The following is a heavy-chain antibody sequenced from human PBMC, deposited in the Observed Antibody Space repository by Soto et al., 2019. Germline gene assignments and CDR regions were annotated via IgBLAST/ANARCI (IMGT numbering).Heavy chain of an antibody. Sequence: SETLSLTCTVSGGSISSYYWSWIRQPPGKGLEWIGYIYYSGSTNYNPSLKSRVTISVDTSKNQFSLKLSSVTAADTAVYYCARGHRSSWSHYYYYGIDVWGQGTTVTVSS. CDR1: GGSISSYY. J-gene: IGHJ6*02. D-gene: IGHD6-13*01. CDR3: ARGHRSSWSHYYYYGIDV. V-gene: IGHV4-59*01. CDR2: IYYSGST.